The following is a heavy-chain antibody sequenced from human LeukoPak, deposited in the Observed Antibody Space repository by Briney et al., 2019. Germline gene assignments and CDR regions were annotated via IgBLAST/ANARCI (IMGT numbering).Heavy chain of an antibody. Sequence: ASVKVSCKASGYTFTDYYIHWVRQAPGQGLGWMGWINPNSGGTTYAQKFQGRVTVTRDTSMSTAYMELSRLRSDDTAVFYCARSYGLGGNYFDYWGQGTLVTVSS. J-gene: IGHJ4*02. V-gene: IGHV1-2*02. CDR2: INPNSGGT. D-gene: IGHD3-16*01. CDR3: ARSYGLGGNYFDY. CDR1: GYTFTDYY.